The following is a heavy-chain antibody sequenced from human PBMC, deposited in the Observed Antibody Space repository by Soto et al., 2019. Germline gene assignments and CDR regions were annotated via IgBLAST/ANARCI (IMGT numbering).Heavy chain of an antibody. CDR2: ISAYNGNT. V-gene: IGHV1-18*01. CDR3: ARGGTPMDY. Sequence: QVQLVQSGAEVKKPGASVKVSCKASGYTFTNFDISWVRQAPGQGREWMGWISAYNGNTNYAQKFQGRGPRTTDTSTSTAYMAVGCRRFDDTAVYYCARGGTPMDYWGQGTLVTVSS. CDR1: GYTFTNFD. D-gene: IGHD3-16*01. J-gene: IGHJ4*02.